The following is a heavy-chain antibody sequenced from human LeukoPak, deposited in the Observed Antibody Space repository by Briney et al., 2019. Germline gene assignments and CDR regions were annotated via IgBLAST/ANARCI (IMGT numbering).Heavy chain of an antibody. V-gene: IGHV3-30*02. CDR1: GFTFSSYG. CDR2: IRYDGSNK. Sequence: PGGSLRLSSAASGFTFSSYGMHWVRQAPGKGLEWVAFIRYDGSNKYYADSVKGRFTISRDNSKNTLYLQMNSLRAEDTAVYYCARDRSTVTTWVDYWGQGTLVTVSS. D-gene: IGHD4-17*01. J-gene: IGHJ4*02. CDR3: ARDRSTVTTWVDY.